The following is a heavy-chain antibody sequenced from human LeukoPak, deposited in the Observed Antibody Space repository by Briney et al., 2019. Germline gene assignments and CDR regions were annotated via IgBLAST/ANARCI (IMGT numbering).Heavy chain of an antibody. CDR2: IYYSGST. Sequence: SETLSLTCTVSGGSISSSSYYWGWIRQPPGKGLEWIGSIYYSGSTYYNPSLKSRVTISVDTSKNQFSLKLSSVTAADTAVYCCARLIEMATIPDYWGQGTLVTVSS. CDR3: ARLIEMATIPDY. CDR1: GGSISSSSYY. D-gene: IGHD5-24*01. V-gene: IGHV4-39*07. J-gene: IGHJ4*02.